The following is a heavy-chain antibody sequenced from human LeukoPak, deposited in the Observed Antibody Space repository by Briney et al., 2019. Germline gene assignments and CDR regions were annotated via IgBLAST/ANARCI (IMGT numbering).Heavy chain of an antibody. Sequence: SETLSLTCAVSGGSISSTGYSWSWIRQPPGKGLEWIGYIYHSGSTYYNPSLKSRVTISVDRSKKQFSLKLSSVTAADTAVYYCARAYYYDSSGYYLDAFDIWGQGTMVTVSS. CDR1: GGSISSTGYS. CDR3: ARAYYYDSSGYYLDAFDI. CDR2: IYHSGST. D-gene: IGHD3-22*01. V-gene: IGHV4-30-2*01. J-gene: IGHJ3*02.